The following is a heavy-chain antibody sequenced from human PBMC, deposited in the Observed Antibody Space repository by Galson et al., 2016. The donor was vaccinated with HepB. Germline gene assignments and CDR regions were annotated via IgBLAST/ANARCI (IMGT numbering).Heavy chain of an antibody. Sequence: SLRLSCAASGLTFTSYWMSWVRQAPGKGLEWVANIKEDGSEKYYVDSVKGRFTISRDNAKNSLYLQMNSLRAEDTAVYYCARDSRPLCFGESTWGRGTLLIVSS. CDR3: ARDSRPLCFGEST. J-gene: IGHJ5*02. CDR1: GLTFTSYW. D-gene: IGHD3-10*01. V-gene: IGHV3-7*03. CDR2: IKEDGSEK.